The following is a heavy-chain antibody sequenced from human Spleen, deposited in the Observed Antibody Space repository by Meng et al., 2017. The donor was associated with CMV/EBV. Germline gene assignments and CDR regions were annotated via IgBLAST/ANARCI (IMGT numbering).Heavy chain of an antibody. D-gene: IGHD5-24*01. CDR1: GFTFSSYE. Sequence: GGSLRLSCVASGFTFSSYEMNWVRQAPGKGLEWVSSISSSSSYIYYADSVKGRFTISRDNAKNSLYLQMNSLRAEDTAVYYCARGGPEMATTYYFDYWGQGTLVTVSS. CDR2: ISSSSSYI. V-gene: IGHV3-21*01. J-gene: IGHJ4*02. CDR3: ARGGPEMATTYYFDY.